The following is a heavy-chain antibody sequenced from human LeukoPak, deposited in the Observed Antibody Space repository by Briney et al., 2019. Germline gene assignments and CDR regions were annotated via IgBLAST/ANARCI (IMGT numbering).Heavy chain of an antibody. V-gene: IGHV3-23*01. CDR2: ISGSGDNT. J-gene: IGHJ4*02. CDR3: AKERSLGVAAASNY. CDR1: GFTFSSYA. Sequence: PGGSLRLSCAASGFTFSSYAMSWVPQAPGKGLEWVSSISGSGDNTYYAHSVKGRFTIPRDNSKNTLYLQMNSLRAEDTAVYYCAKERSLGVAAASNYWGQGTLVTVSS. D-gene: IGHD6-13*01.